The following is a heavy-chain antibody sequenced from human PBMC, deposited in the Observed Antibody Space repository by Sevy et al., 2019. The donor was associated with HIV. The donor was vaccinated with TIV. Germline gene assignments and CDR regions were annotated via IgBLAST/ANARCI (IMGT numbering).Heavy chain of an antibody. CDR2: IRGKPYGGTT. Sequence: GGSLRLSCTVSGFTFGDYTLSWVRQAPGKWLEWVAFIRGKPYGGTTEYAASVKGRFTISRDDSKSIAYLQMNSLKTEDTAVYYCTRVEGAADWGMDVWGQGTTVTVSS. J-gene: IGHJ6*02. CDR3: TRVEGAADWGMDV. V-gene: IGHV3-49*04. CDR1: GFTFGDYT. D-gene: IGHD1-26*01.